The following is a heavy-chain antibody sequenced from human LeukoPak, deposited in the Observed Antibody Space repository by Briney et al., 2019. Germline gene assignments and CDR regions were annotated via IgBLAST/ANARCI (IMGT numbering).Heavy chain of an antibody. D-gene: IGHD5-18*01. J-gene: IGHJ4*02. CDR3: AKGIQVWPRGIDY. CDR1: GFTFSSYG. V-gene: IGHV3-23*01. CDR2: ISGSGGST. Sequence: GGSLRLSCAASGFTFSSYGMSWVRQAPGKGLEWVSAISGSGGSTYYADSVRGRFTISRDNSKNTLYLQMNSLRAEDTAVYYCAKGIQVWPRGIDYWGQGTLVTVPS.